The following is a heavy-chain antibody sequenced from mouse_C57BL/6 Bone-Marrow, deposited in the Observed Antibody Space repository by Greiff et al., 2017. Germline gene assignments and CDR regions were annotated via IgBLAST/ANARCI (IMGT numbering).Heavy chain of an antibody. D-gene: IGHD2-4*01. CDR1: GYTFTSYW. CDR2: IYPGSGST. CDR3: ARRMITPWYFDV. V-gene: IGHV1-55*01. J-gene: IGHJ1*03. Sequence: QVQLQQPGAELVKPGASVKMSCKASGYTFTSYWITWVKQRPGQGLEWIGDIYPGSGSTNYNEKFKSKATLTVDTSSSTAYMQLSSLTSEDSAVYDCARRMITPWYFDVWGTGTTVTVSS.